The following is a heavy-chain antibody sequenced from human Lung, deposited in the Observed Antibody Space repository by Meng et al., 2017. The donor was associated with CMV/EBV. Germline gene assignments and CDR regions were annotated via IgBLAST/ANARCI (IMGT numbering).Heavy chain of an antibody. V-gene: IGHV1-2*02. Sequence: ASXXVSXKASGYTFTGYYMHWVRQAPGQGLEWMGWINPNSGSTNYAQKFQGRVTMTRDTSISTTYMELSRLRSDDTAVYYCAREARAAGTDEYFDYWGQGTXVTVSS. CDR2: INPNSGST. CDR1: GYTFTGYY. J-gene: IGHJ4*02. CDR3: AREARAAGTDEYFDY. D-gene: IGHD6-13*01.